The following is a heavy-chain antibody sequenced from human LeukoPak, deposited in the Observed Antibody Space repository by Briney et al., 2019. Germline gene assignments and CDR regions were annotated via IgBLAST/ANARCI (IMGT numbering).Heavy chain of an antibody. CDR3: AGVGQAGGYDFCPFDY. Sequence: PGGSLRLSCAASGFTFSSYGMKWVRQAPGKGLEWVSSISSSSSNIYYADSVKGRFTISRDNAKKSLYLQMNSLRAEDTAVYYCAGVGQAGGYDFCPFDYWGQGTLVTVSS. J-gene: IGHJ4*02. CDR2: ISSSSSNI. V-gene: IGHV3-21*01. CDR1: GFTFSSYG. D-gene: IGHD5-12*01.